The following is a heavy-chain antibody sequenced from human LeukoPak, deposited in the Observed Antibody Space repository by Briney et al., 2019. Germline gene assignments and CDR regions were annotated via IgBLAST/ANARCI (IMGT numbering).Heavy chain of an antibody. CDR3: AIIGTPGETEYYRL. CDR2: IRYDAGTR. J-gene: IGHJ1*01. V-gene: IGHV3-7*01. Sequence: GSLRLSCAASGFTFSSYAMSWVRQAPGKGPEWLATIRYDAGTRYYADSMRGRFTISRDNAQNSLYLQINSLRAEDTAIYYCAIIGTPGETEYYRLWGQGTRVTVSS. D-gene: IGHD2-21*01. CDR1: GFTFSSYA.